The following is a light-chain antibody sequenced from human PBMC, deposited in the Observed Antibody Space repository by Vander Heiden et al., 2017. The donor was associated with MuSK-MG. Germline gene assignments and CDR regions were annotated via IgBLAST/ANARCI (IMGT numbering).Light chain of an antibody. V-gene: IGKV1-33*01. Sequence: DLQMTQSPSSLSASVGDRVTITCQASQDISNYLNWYQQKPGKAPKLLIYDASNLETGVPSRFSGSGSGTDFTFTISSLQPEDIATYYCQQYDNLHSFGHGTKVDIK. CDR1: QDISNY. CDR2: DAS. J-gene: IGKJ3*01. CDR3: QQYDNLHS.